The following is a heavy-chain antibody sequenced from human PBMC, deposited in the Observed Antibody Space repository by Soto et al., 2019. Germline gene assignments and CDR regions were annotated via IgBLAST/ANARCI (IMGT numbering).Heavy chain of an antibody. CDR2: IYYSGST. Sequence: SETLSLTCTVSGGSISSYYWSWIRQPPGKGLEWIGYIYYSGSTNYNPSLKSRVTTSVDTSKNQFSLKLSSVTAADTAVYYCARRMDYYGSGSYSNWFDPWGQGTLVTVSS. J-gene: IGHJ5*02. D-gene: IGHD3-10*01. CDR1: GGSISSYY. V-gene: IGHV4-59*01. CDR3: ARRMDYYGSGSYSNWFDP.